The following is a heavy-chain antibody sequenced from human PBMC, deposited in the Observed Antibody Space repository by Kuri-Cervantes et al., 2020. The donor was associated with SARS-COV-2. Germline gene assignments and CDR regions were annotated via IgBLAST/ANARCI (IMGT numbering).Heavy chain of an antibody. CDR1: GFTFSSYA. D-gene: IGHD6-19*01. CDR3: ARDLVVSSGWDYYMDV. CDR2: ISYDGSNK. V-gene: IGHV3-30*04. Sequence: GESLKISWAASGFTFSSYAMHWVRQAPGKGLEWVAVISYDGSNKYYADSVKGRFTISRDNSKNTLYLQMNSLRAEDTAVYYCARDLVVSSGWDYYMDVWGKGTTVTVSS. J-gene: IGHJ6*03.